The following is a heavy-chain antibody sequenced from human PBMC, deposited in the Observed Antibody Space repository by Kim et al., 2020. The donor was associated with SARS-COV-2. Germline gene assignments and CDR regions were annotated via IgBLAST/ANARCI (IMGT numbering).Heavy chain of an antibody. V-gene: IGHV7-4-1*02. CDR3: ARGVSWYYFDY. CDR2: P. J-gene: IGHJ4*02. Sequence: PTYAQGFTGRFVFSLDTSVSTAYLQISSLKAEDTAVYYCARGVSWYYFDYWGQGTLVTVSS. D-gene: IGHD6-13*01.